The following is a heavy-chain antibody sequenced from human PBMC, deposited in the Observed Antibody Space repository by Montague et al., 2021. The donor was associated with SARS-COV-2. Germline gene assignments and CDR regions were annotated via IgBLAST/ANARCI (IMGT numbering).Heavy chain of an antibody. CDR3: ARFPTSYYYDSKAAPATPDAFDI. Sequence: SETLSLTCTVSGGSISSSSYYWGWIRQPPGKGLEWTGSIYYSGSTYYNPSLKSRVTISVDTSKNQLSLKLSSVTAADTAVYYCARFPTSYYYDSKAAPATPDAFDIWGQGTMVTVSS. CDR1: GGSISSSSYY. D-gene: IGHD3-22*01. CDR2: IYYSGST. J-gene: IGHJ3*02. V-gene: IGHV4-39*01.